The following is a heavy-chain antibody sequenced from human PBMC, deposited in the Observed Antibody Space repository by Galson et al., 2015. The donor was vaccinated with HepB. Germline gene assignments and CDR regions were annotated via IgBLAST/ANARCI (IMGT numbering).Heavy chain of an antibody. CDR2: IKQDGSEK. Sequence: SLRLSCAASGFTFSSYWMSWVRQAPGKGLEWVANIKQDGSEKYYVDSVKGRFTISRDNAKNSLYLQMNSLRAEDTAVYYCARDQEQWLVGTIDYWGQGTLVTVSS. V-gene: IGHV3-7*01. D-gene: IGHD6-19*01. J-gene: IGHJ4*02. CDR3: ARDQEQWLVGTIDY. CDR1: GFTFSSYW.